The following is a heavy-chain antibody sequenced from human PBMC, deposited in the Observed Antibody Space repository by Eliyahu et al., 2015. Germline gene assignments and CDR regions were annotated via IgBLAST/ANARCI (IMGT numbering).Heavy chain of an antibody. CDR3: ARGHGSGSYGNWFDP. J-gene: IGHJ5*02. D-gene: IGHD3-10*01. Sequence: QVQLQQWGAGLLKPSETLSLXCAVXGGSFSGYYWSWIRQPPGKGLEWIGEINHSGSTNYNPSLKSRVTISVDTSKNQFSLKLSSVTAADTAVYYCARGHGSGSYGNWFDPWGQGTLVTVSS. V-gene: IGHV4-34*01. CDR1: GGSFSGYY. CDR2: INHSGST.